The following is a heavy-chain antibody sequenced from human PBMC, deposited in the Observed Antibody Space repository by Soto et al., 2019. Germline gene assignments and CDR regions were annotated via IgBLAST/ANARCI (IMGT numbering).Heavy chain of an antibody. CDR1: VFTFSSYG. V-gene: IGHV3-30*03. Sequence: PGGSLRLSCAASVFTFSSYGMRWVRQAPGKGLEWVAVISYDGSNKYYADSVKGRFTISRDNSKNTLYLQMNSLRAEGTAVYYCAMPMTTDSYWGQGTLVTVSS. CDR3: AMPMTTDSY. CDR2: ISYDGSNK. J-gene: IGHJ4*02. D-gene: IGHD4-17*01.